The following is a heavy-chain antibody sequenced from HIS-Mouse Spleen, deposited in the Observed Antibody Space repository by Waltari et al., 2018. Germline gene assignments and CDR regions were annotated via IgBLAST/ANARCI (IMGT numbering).Heavy chain of an antibody. CDR1: GYSISSGYY. V-gene: IGHV4-38-2*02. CDR3: ARVKT. Sequence: QVQLQESGPGLVKPSETLFLTCTVSGYSISSGYYWGWIRQPPGKGLEWIGSSYHSGGTYYNPSLKSRVAISVDTSKNQSSLKLSSVTAADTAVYYCARVKTWGQGTLVTVSS. J-gene: IGHJ5*02. CDR2: SYHSGGT.